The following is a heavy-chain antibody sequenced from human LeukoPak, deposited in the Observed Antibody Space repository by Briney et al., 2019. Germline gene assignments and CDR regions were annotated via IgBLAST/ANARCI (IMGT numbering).Heavy chain of an antibody. CDR1: GFTFTSSA. V-gene: IGHV1-58*02. D-gene: IGHD3-9*01. J-gene: IGHJ4*02. CDR2: IVVGSGNT. CDR3: AAASYLGYFDWLSETFDY. Sequence: GTSVKVSCKASGFTFTSSAMQWVRQARGQRLEWIGWIVVGSGNTSYAQKFQERVTITRDMSTSTAYMELSSLRSEDTAVYYCAAASYLGYFDWLSETFDYWGQGTLVTVSS.